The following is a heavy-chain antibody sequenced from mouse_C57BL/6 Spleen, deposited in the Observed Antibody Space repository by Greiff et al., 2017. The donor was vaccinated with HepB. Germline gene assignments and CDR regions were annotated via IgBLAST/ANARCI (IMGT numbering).Heavy chain of an antibody. J-gene: IGHJ4*01. CDR1: GYTFTDYY. D-gene: IGHD1-1*01. Sequence: VQLQQSGAELVRPGASVKLSCKASGYTFTDYYINWVKQRPGQGLEWIARIYPGSGNTYYNEKFKGKATLTAEKSSSTAYMQLSSLTSEDSAVYFCAREGTTVVGRVYYYAMDYWGQGTSVTVSS. V-gene: IGHV1-76*01. CDR3: AREGTTVVGRVYYYAMDY. CDR2: IYPGSGNT.